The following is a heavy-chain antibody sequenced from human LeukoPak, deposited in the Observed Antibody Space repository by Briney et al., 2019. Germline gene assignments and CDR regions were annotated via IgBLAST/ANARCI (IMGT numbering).Heavy chain of an antibody. CDR1: GFTFSNYA. D-gene: IGHD3-16*01. CDR2: ISGSGDST. J-gene: IGHJ4*02. V-gene: IGHV3-23*01. CDR3: AKGGWGTVLDY. Sequence: PGGSLRLSCAVSGFTFSNYAMPWVRQAPGKGLEWVSTISGSGDSTYYSDSVKGRFTISRDNSENTLYLQLNSLRAEDMAVYYCAKGGWGTVLDYWGQGTLVTVSP.